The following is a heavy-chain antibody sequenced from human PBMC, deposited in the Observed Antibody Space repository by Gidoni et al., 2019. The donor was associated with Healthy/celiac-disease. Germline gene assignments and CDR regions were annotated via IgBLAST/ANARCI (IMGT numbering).Heavy chain of an antibody. CDR3: AREGYCSGGSCSHHYYYYGMDV. CDR2: IDYSGST. D-gene: IGHD2-15*01. Sequence: QVQLQESGPGRVKLSQTLSFPCPVPGGSIRRCGYYWSWIRQHPGQGLEWIGYIDYSGSTYYNPSLKSRVTISVDTSKNQFSLKLSSVTAADTAVYYCAREGYCSGGSCSHHYYYYGMDVWGQGTTVTVSS. J-gene: IGHJ6*02. V-gene: IGHV4-31*03. CDR1: GGSIRRCGYY.